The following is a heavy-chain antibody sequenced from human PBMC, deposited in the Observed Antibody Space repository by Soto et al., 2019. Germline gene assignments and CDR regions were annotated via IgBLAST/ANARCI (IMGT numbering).Heavy chain of an antibody. Sequence: EVQLVDTGGGLLQPAGSLRLSCTVSGFRVSSNYMSWTRQPPGKGLERVSLIFSGRATYYADSVKGRFAISIDTSKNTLYLQMNSLRAEDTAVYFCARVQMVLYDFDFWGQATVVTVPS. D-gene: IGHD2-8*01. CDR2: IFSGRAT. J-gene: IGHJ4*02. CDR1: GFRVSSNY. CDR3: ARVQMVLYDFDF. V-gene: IGHV3-53*02.